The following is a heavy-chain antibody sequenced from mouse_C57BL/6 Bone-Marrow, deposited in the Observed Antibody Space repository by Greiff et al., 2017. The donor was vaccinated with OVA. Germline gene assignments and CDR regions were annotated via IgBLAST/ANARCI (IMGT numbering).Heavy chain of an antibody. CDR1: GYAFSSSW. V-gene: IGHV1-82*01. D-gene: IGHD2-12*01. CDR3: ARYSYPYYFDY. Sequence: VQLQQSGPELVKPGASVKISCKASGYAFSSSWMNWVKQRPGKGLEWIGRIYPGDGDTNSNGKFKGKATLTADKSSSTAYMQLSSLTSEDSAVYFCARYSYPYYFDYWGQGTTLTVSS. CDR2: IYPGDGDT. J-gene: IGHJ2*01.